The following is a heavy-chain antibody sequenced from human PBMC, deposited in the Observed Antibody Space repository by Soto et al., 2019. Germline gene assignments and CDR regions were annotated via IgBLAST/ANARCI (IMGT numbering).Heavy chain of an antibody. CDR2: ISSSSSYI. Sequence: LSCAASGFTFSSYSMNWVRQAPGKGLEWVSFISSSSSYIYYADSVKGRFTISRDNAKNSLYLQMNSLRAEDTAVYYCARDFVGRFLEWSIRRYYYYGMDVWGQGTTVTVSS. V-gene: IGHV3-21*01. J-gene: IGHJ6*02. D-gene: IGHD3-3*01. CDR3: ARDFVGRFLEWSIRRYYYYGMDV. CDR1: GFTFSSYS.